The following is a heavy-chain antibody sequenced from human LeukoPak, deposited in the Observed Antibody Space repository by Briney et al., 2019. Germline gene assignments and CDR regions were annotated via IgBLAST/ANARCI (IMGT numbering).Heavy chain of an antibody. CDR2: ISSSGSTI. Sequence: GGSLRLSCAASGFTFSSHGMSWIRQAPGKGLEWVSYISSSGSTIYYADSVKGRFTISRDNAKNSLYLQMNSLRAEDTAVYYCARDKADSSGYYYFDYWGQGTLVTVSS. D-gene: IGHD3-22*01. V-gene: IGHV3-11*01. CDR3: ARDKADSSGYYYFDY. CDR1: GFTFSSHG. J-gene: IGHJ4*02.